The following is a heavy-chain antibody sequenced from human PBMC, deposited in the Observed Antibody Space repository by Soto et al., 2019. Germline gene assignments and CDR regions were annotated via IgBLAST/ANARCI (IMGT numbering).Heavy chain of an antibody. CDR1: GFSLSNARMG. J-gene: IGHJ3*02. CDR3: ARSYNWNSAAFDI. Sequence: QVTLKESGPVLVKPTETLTLTCTVSGFSLSNARMGVSWIRQPPGKALEWLAHIFSNDEQYYSTSLKSRLTIPKDTSKSQVVLTMANMDTVDTATYYCARSYNWNSAAFDIWGQGTMVTVSS. V-gene: IGHV2-26*01. D-gene: IGHD1-7*01. CDR2: IFSNDEQ.